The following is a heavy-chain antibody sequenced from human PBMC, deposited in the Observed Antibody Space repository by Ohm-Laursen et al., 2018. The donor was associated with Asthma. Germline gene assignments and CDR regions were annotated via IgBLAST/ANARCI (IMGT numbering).Heavy chain of an antibody. D-gene: IGHD3-22*01. CDR1: GFTFSSYG. J-gene: IGHJ3*02. CDR2: ITDTSRYI. V-gene: IGHV3-21*01. CDR3: ARDLNYYDSSGYRLRTDAFDI. Sequence: GSLRLSCTASGFTFSSYGMHWVRQAPGKGLEWVSSITDTSRYIKYADSVKGRFTISRDNSKNTLYLQMNSLRAEDTAVYYCARDLNYYDSSGYRLRTDAFDIWGQGTMVTVSS.